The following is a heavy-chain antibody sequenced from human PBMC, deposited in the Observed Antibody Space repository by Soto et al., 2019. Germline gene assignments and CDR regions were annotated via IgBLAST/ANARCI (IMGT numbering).Heavy chain of an antibody. Sequence: PSETLSLTCTVSGGTISSWYWSWIRQPPGKGLEWIGYIYHSGNTYYNPSLQSRVTISIDRSKNQFSLNLSSVTAADTAVYYCARGKNYYDSSGYSDWFDPWGQGTLVTVSS. CDR2: IYHSGNT. CDR1: GGTISSWY. J-gene: IGHJ5*02. CDR3: ARGKNYYDSSGYSDWFDP. D-gene: IGHD3-22*01. V-gene: IGHV4-59*12.